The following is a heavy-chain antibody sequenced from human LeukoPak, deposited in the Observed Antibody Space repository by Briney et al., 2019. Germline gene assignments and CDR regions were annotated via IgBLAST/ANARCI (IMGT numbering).Heavy chain of an antibody. Sequence: SETLSLTCAVYGGSFSGYYWSWIRQPPGKGLEWIGEINHSGSTNYNPSLKSRVTISVDTSKNQFSLKLSSVTAADTAVYYCARGAVTVLRFLEWLPHFDYWGQGTLVTVFS. D-gene: IGHD3-3*01. J-gene: IGHJ4*02. V-gene: IGHV4-34*01. CDR1: GGSFSGYY. CDR2: INHSGST. CDR3: ARGAVTVLRFLEWLPHFDY.